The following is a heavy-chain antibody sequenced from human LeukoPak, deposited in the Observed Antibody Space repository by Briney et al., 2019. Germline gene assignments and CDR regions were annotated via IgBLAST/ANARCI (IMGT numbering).Heavy chain of an antibody. D-gene: IGHD4-17*01. CDR1: GGSISSGGYY. V-gene: IGHV4-31*03. CDR3: ASLTTVTTGDY. CDR2: IYYSGST. J-gene: IGHJ4*02. Sequence: SETLSLTCTVSGGSISSGGYYWSWIRQHPGKGLEWIGYIYYSGSTYYNPSLKSRVTTSVDTSKNQFSLKLSSVTAADTAVYYCASLTTVTTGDYWGQGTLVTVSS.